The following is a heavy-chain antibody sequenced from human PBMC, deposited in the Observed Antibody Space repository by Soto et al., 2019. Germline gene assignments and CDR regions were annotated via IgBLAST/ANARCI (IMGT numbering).Heavy chain of an antibody. V-gene: IGHV4-59*01. J-gene: IGHJ6*02. CDR3: ARDKGQGLYYYYYGMDV. CDR2: IYYSGST. D-gene: IGHD3-16*01. Sequence: SETLSLTCTVSGGSISSYYWSWIRQPPGKGLEWIGYIYYSGSTNYNPSLKSRVTISVDTSKNQFSLKLSSVTAADTAVYYCARDKGQGLYYYYYGMDVWGQGTTVTVAS. CDR1: GGSISSYY.